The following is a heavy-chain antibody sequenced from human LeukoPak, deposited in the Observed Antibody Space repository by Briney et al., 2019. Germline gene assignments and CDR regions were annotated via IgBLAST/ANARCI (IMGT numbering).Heavy chain of an antibody. V-gene: IGHV3-23*01. CDR1: GFTFSSYA. D-gene: IGHD3-22*01. Sequence: PGGSLRLSCAASGFTFSSYAMSWVRQAPGKGLEWVSAISGSGGSTYYADSVKGRFTISRDNSKNTLYLQMNSLRAEDTAVYDSAKDNAYDSSGYYFHWGEGTLVTVSS. CDR3: AKDNAYDSSGYYFH. J-gene: IGHJ4*02. CDR2: ISGSGGST.